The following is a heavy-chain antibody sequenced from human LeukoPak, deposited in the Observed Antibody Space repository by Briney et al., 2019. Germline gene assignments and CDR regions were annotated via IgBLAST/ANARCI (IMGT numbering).Heavy chain of an antibody. CDR2: ISYDGSNK. V-gene: IGHV3-30*18. Sequence: PGRSLRLSCAASGFTFSSYGMHWVRQAPGQGLEWVAVISYDGSNKYYADSVKGRFTISRDNSKNTLYLQINSLRAEDTAVYYCAKDLNYDFWSGLGNWGQGTLVTVSS. J-gene: IGHJ4*02. CDR1: GFTFSSYG. CDR3: AKDLNYDFWSGLGN. D-gene: IGHD3-3*01.